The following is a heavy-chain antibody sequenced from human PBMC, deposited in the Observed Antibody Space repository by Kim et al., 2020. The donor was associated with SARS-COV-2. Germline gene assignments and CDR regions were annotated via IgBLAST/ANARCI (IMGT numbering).Heavy chain of an antibody. CDR2: INAGNGNT. Sequence: ASVKVSCKDSGYTFTSYAMHWVRQAPGQRLEWMGWINAGNGNTKYSQKFQGRVTITRDTSASTAYMELSSLRSEDTAVYYCARDKQLNYYDSSGYYHYGYDYYYGMDVWGQGTTVTVSS. J-gene: IGHJ6*02. D-gene: IGHD3-22*01. V-gene: IGHV1-3*01. CDR1: GYTFTSYA. CDR3: ARDKQLNYYDSSGYYHYGYDYYYGMDV.